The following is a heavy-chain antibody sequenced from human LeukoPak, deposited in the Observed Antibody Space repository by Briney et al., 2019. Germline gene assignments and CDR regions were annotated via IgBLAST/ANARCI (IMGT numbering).Heavy chain of an antibody. CDR1: GYTFTGYY. Sequence: ASVKVSCKASGYTFTGYYMHWVRRAPGQGLEWMGWTNPNSGGTNYAQKFQGRVTMTRDTSISTAYMELSRLRSDDTAVYYCARDDYDILTGYYMIGNYWGQGTLVTVSS. D-gene: IGHD3-9*01. V-gene: IGHV1-2*02. J-gene: IGHJ4*02. CDR2: TNPNSGGT. CDR3: ARDDYDILTGYYMIGNY.